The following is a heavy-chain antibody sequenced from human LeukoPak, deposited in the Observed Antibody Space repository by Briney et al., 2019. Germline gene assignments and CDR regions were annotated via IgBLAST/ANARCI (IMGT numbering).Heavy chain of an antibody. V-gene: IGHV4-34*01. D-gene: IGHD3-10*01. J-gene: IGHJ5*02. CDR1: GGSFSGYY. CDR2: INHRGST. Sequence: SETLSLTCVVYGGSFSGYYWNWIRQSPGKGLEWIGEINHRGSTNYNPSLKRRVTISLDTSKNQFSLKLSSVTAADTAVYYCAKSLYGSGSYYNWFDPWGQGTLVTVSS. CDR3: AKSLYGSGSYYNWFDP.